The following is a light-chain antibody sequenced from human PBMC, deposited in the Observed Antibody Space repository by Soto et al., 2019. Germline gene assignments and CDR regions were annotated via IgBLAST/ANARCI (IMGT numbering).Light chain of an antibody. CDR1: NSDVGLYDF. J-gene: IGLJ1*01. Sequence: QSALAQPASVSGTPGQSITISCTGSNSDVGLYDFVSWYQHHPGRAPKLIVSEVSHRPSGISNRFSGSKSGNTASLTISGLQSKDEADYYCISYTSDDVRDVFGTGPKVTVL. CDR2: EVS. CDR3: ISYTSDDVRDV. V-gene: IGLV2-14*01.